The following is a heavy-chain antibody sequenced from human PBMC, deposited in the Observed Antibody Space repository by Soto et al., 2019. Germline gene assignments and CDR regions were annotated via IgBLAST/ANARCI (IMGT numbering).Heavy chain of an antibody. D-gene: IGHD3-3*01. J-gene: IGHJ6*02. CDR1: GFTVSSNY. V-gene: IGHV3-53*01. Sequence: GGSLRLSCAASGFTVSSNYMSWVRQAPGKGLEWVSVIYSGGSTYYADSVKGRFAISRDNSKNTLYLQMNSLRAEDTAVYYCARDHLDDFWSGYNYGMDVWGQGTTVTVS. CDR2: IYSGGST. CDR3: ARDHLDDFWSGYNYGMDV.